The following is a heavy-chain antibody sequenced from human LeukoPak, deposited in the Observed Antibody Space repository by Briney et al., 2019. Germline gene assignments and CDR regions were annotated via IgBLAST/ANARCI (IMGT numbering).Heavy chain of an antibody. CDR3: AKNHYDILTGHDY. CDR2: TSGSGGST. Sequence: PGGSLRLSCAASGFTFSSYAMSWVRQAPGKGLEWVSATSGSGGSTYYADSVKGRFTISRDNSKNTLYLQMNSLRAEDTAVYYCAKNHYDILTGHDYWGQGTLVTVSS. D-gene: IGHD3-9*01. CDR1: GFTFSSYA. V-gene: IGHV3-23*01. J-gene: IGHJ4*02.